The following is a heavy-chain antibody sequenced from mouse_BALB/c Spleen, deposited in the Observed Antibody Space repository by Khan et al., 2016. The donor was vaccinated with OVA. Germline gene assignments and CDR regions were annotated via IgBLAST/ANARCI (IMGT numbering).Heavy chain of an antibody. V-gene: IGHV3-2*02. CDR1: GYSITSDYA. CDR3: ARSVTITTVVATDFDY. CDR2: ISYSGRT. J-gene: IGHJ2*01. D-gene: IGHD1-1*01. Sequence: EVQLQESGPGLVKPSQSLSLTCTVTGYSITSDYAWNWIRQFPGNKLEWMGYISYSGRTSYNPSLKSRISLTRDTSNNPFFLQLNSVTTEDTATYDCARSVTITTVVATDFDYWGQGTTLTVSS.